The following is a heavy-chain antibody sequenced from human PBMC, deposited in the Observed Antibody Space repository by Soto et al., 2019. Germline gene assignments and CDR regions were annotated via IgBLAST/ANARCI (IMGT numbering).Heavy chain of an antibody. CDR2: IYYSGST. V-gene: IGHV4-61*01. Sequence: SETLSLTCTVSGGSVSSGSYYWSWIRQPPGKGLEWIGYIYYSGSTNYNPSLKSRVTISVDTSKNQFSLKLSSVTAADTAVYYCARGPSALPYYYYYYMDVWGKGTTVTVSS. CDR1: GGSVSSGSYY. CDR3: ARGPSALPYYYYYYMDV. J-gene: IGHJ6*03.